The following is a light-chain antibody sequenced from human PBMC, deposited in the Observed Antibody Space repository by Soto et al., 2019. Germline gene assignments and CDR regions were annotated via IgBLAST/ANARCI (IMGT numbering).Light chain of an antibody. V-gene: IGKV1-27*01. CDR2: AAS. Sequence: DIPMAQSPSSLSASVGDRVTITCRASQHINNYLAWYQQRPGKAPKLLIYAASTLQSGVPSRFSGGGSGTDFTLTISSLQPEDVATYYCQKYNNGPPATFGPGTKV. J-gene: IGKJ3*01. CDR1: QHINNY. CDR3: QKYNNGPPAT.